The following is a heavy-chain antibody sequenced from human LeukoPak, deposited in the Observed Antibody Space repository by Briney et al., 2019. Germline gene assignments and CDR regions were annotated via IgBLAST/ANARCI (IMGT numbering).Heavy chain of an antibody. CDR3: ARDRGYGILTGPAHYYYYGMDV. CDR1: GDSISTYY. J-gene: IGHJ6*02. V-gene: IGHV4-59*01. CDR2: VHYSGTT. Sequence: SETLSLSCTVSGDSISTYYWSWMRQPPGKGLEWIGYVHYSGTTNYNPSLKSRVIISVDASKNQLSLKLSSVTAADTAVYYCARDRGYGILTGPAHYYYYGMDVWGQGTTVTVSS. D-gene: IGHD3-9*01.